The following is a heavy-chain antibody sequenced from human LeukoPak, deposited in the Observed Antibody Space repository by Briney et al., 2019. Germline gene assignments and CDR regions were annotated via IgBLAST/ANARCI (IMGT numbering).Heavy chain of an antibody. J-gene: IGHJ4*02. D-gene: IGHD3-10*01. CDR2: ISTSGDST. Sequence: GGSLRLSCTASGFTFSKHAMSWVRQAPGKGLDWVSTISTSGDSTYYADSVKGRFTISRDNSKNTLYLQMNSLRAEDTAVYYCARLLLWFGEYYFDYWGQGTLVTVSS. CDR3: ARLLLWFGEYYFDY. CDR1: GFTFSKHA. V-gene: IGHV3-23*01.